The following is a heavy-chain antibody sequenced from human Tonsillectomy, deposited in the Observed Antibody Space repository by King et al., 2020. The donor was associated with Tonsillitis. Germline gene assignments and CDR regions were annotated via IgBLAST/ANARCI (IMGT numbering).Heavy chain of an antibody. CDR1: GYTFTGYY. V-gene: IGHV1-2*02. Sequence: VQLVESGAEVKKPGASVKVSCKASGYTFTGYYMNWVRQAPGQGLEWMGWTNPNSGGTNYAQKFQGRVTMTRDTSISTAYMELSRLRSDDTAVYYCALMGRYSISRIDYWGQGTLVTVSS. D-gene: IGHD6-13*01. CDR2: TNPNSGGT. CDR3: ALMGRYSISRIDY. J-gene: IGHJ4*02.